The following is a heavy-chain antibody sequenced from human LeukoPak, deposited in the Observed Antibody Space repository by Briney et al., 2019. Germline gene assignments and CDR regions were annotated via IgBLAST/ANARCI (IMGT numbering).Heavy chain of an antibody. CDR1: GFTFSSYS. D-gene: IGHD6-19*01. Sequence: GGSLRLSCAASGFTFSSYSMNWVRQTPGKGLEWVSSISSSSSYIYYADSVKGRFTISRDNAKNSLYLQMNSLRAEDTAVYYCARANKGRQWLDYWGQGTLVTVSS. CDR2: ISSSSSYI. J-gene: IGHJ4*02. CDR3: ARANKGRQWLDY. V-gene: IGHV3-21*01.